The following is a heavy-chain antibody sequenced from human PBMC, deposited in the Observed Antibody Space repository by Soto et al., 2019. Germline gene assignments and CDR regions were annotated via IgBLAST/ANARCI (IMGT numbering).Heavy chain of an antibody. J-gene: IGHJ4*02. CDR3: ARQWTNYDILTGYFQYYFDY. D-gene: IGHD3-9*01. V-gene: IGHV3-74*01. CDR1: GFTISSYW. CDR2: INSDGSST. Sequence: GGSLRLSWAASGFTISSYWMHWVRQAPGKGLVWVSRINSDGSSTSYADSVKGRFTISRDNAKNTLYLQMNSLRAEDTAVYYCARQWTNYDILTGYFQYYFDYWGQGTLVTVS.